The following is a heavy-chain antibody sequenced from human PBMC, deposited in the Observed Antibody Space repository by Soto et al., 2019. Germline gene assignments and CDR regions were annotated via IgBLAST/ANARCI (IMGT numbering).Heavy chain of an antibody. CDR2: IRSKGNNYAT. Sequence: EVQLVESGGGLVQPGGSLKVSCVASGFTFSGSALHWVRQASGKGLEWVGRIRSKGNNYATAYGASLKGRFTISRDDSKNTAYLQMNSLNTEDTAVYYCSRQASDFWSGKPQYYLDVWGKGTTVTVSS. D-gene: IGHD3-3*01. CDR3: SRQASDFWSGKPQYYLDV. J-gene: IGHJ6*03. CDR1: GFTFSGSA. V-gene: IGHV3-73*01.